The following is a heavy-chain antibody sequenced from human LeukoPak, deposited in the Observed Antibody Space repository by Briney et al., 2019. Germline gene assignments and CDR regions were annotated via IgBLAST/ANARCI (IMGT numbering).Heavy chain of an antibody. Sequence: SETLSLTCTVSGGSISSSSYYWGWIRQPPGKGLEWIGSIYYSGSTYYNPSLKSRVTISVDTSKNQFSLKLSSVTAADTSVYYCARGVKWLLYGNWFDPWGQGTLVTVSS. V-gene: IGHV4-39*07. CDR3: ARGVKWLLYGNWFDP. J-gene: IGHJ5*02. CDR1: GGSISSSSYY. D-gene: IGHD3-3*01. CDR2: IYYSGST.